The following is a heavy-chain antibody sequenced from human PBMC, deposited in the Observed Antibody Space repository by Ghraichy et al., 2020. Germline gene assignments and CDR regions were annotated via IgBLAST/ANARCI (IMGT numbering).Heavy chain of an antibody. J-gene: IGHJ4*02. CDR1: GGSFSGYY. CDR3: ARGPFKTSEYDYVWGSYRSGGYYFDY. Sequence: SETLSLTCAVYGGSFSGYYWSWIRQPPGKGLEWIGEINHSGSTNYNPSLKSRVTISVDTSKNQFSLKLSSVTAADTAVYYCARGPFKTSEYDYVWGSYRSGGYYFDYWGQGTLVTVSS. CDR2: INHSGST. D-gene: IGHD3-16*02. V-gene: IGHV4-34*01.